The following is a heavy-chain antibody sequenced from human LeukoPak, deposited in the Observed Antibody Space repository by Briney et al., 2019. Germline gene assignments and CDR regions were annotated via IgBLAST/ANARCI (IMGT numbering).Heavy chain of an antibody. J-gene: IGHJ4*02. D-gene: IGHD5-18*01. CDR1: GFTFRSYS. CDR2: ISSSSSYI. V-gene: IGHV3-21*01. CDR3: ARGGYSYGHFDY. Sequence: GGSLRLSCAASGFTFRSYSMNWVRQAPGKGLEWVSSISSSSSYIYYADSVKGRFTISRDNAKNSLYLQMNSLRAEDTAVYYCARGGYSYGHFDYWGQGTLVTVSS.